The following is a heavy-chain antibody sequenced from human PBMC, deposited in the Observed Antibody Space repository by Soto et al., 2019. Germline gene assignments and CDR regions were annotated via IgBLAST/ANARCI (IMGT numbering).Heavy chain of an antibody. J-gene: IGHJ4*02. CDR2: VYYTGST. V-gene: IGHV4-59*01. D-gene: IGHD5-18*01. CDR1: GDSIGRYY. Sequence: SETLSLTCSVSGDSIGRYYWSWIRQPPGKGLEWLGYVYYTGSTNYNPSLKSRVAISVDTSKSQFSLKLSSVTAADTAVYYCARDIRGYSRAFDYWGQGTLVTVSS. CDR3: ARDIRGYSRAFDY.